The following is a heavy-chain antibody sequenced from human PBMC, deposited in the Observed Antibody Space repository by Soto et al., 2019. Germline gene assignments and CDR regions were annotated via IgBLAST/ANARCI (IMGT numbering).Heavy chain of an antibody. V-gene: IGHV5-10-1*01. Sequence: PGESLKISCKGSGYMFTSYWINWVRQMPGKGLEWMGTIDASNSYTNYGPSFQGHVTISVDKSINTAYLQWISLKASDTAMYYCARFERYSYKRLDVWGQGTTVTVSS. CDR2: IDASNSYT. J-gene: IGHJ6*02. D-gene: IGHD5-18*01. CDR3: ARFERYSYKRLDV. CDR1: GYMFTSYW.